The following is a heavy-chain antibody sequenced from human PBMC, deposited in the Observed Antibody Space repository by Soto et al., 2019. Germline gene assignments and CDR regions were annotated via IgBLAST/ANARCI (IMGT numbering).Heavy chain of an antibody. CDR1: GFTFSSYW. Sequence: PGGSLSLSCAASGFTFSSYWMSWVRQAPGKGLEWVANINQDGSEKYYVDSVKGRFAISRDNAKNSLYLQMSSLRAEDTAVYYCARGPIYCSSTRCYSWFDPWGQGTLVTVSS. D-gene: IGHD2-2*02. J-gene: IGHJ5*02. CDR3: ARGPIYCSSTRCYSWFDP. CDR2: INQDGSEK. V-gene: IGHV3-7*01.